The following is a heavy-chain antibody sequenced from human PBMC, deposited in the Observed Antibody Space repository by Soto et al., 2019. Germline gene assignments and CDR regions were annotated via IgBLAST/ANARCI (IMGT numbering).Heavy chain of an antibody. CDR2: ISYDGSNK. CDR3: ARDGTIPAAMNYYYYGMDA. J-gene: IGHJ6*02. Sequence: GGSLRLSCAASGFTFSNDWMHWVRQAPGKGLEWVAVISYDGSNKYYADSVKGRFTISRDNSKNTLYLQMNSLRAEDTAVYYCARDGTIPAAMNYYYYGMDAWGQGTTVTVSS. D-gene: IGHD2-2*01. V-gene: IGHV3-30-3*01. CDR1: GFTFSNDW.